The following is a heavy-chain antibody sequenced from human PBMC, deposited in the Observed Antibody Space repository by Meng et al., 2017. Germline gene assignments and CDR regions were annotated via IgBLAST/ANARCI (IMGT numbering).Heavy chain of an antibody. J-gene: IGHJ2*01. V-gene: IGHV3-11*01. CDR3: ARASVGVYFDL. Sequence: QGQLVAWGGSLFKPGGSLRLSCAASGSTFMDYSRSWIRQAPGKGMEWVSYISSSGSTIYYADYVKGRFTISRDNAKNSLYLQMNSLRAEDTAVYYCARASVGVYFDLWGRGTLVTVSS. D-gene: IGHD2-15*01. CDR2: ISSSGSTI. CDR1: GSTFMDYS.